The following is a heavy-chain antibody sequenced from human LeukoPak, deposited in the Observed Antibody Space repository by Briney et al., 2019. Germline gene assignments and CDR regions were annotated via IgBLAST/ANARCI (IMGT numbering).Heavy chain of an antibody. Sequence: PSETLSLTCTVSGVSISSYYWSWIRQPPGKGLEWIGYIYYSGSTNYNPSLKSRVTISVDTSKNQFSLKLSSVTAADTAVYYCAIGGDYGPFDYWGQGTLVTVSS. J-gene: IGHJ4*02. D-gene: IGHD4-17*01. CDR1: GVSISSYY. CDR2: IYYSGST. CDR3: AIGGDYGPFDY. V-gene: IGHV4-59*01.